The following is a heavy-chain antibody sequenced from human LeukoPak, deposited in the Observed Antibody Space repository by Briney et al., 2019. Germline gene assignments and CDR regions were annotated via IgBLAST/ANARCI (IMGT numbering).Heavy chain of an antibody. CDR3: ARDGGCTSTSCYWYYMDV. CDR1: GYTFTGYY. V-gene: IGHV1-2*02. Sequence: ASVKVACNASGYTFTGYYMHWVRQAPGQGLEWMGWINPNSGGTNYAQKFQGRVTMTRDTSISTAYMDLSRLRSDDTAAYYCARDGGCTSTSCYWYYMDVWGKGTTVTVSS. CDR2: INPNSGGT. J-gene: IGHJ6*03. D-gene: IGHD2-2*01.